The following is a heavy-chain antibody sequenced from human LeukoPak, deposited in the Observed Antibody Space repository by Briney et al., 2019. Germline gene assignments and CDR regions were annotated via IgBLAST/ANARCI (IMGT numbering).Heavy chain of an antibody. D-gene: IGHD4-23*01. Sequence: SETLSLTCTVSVGSFSTYYWSWVRQPAGKGLEWIGRIYTSGSTNYNPSLKSRVTISADTSKNQFSLKLTSVTVADTAVYYCTRDRGDYGGPDYWGRGTLVTVSS. J-gene: IGHJ4*02. CDR2: IYTSGST. CDR1: VGSFSTYY. CDR3: TRDRGDYGGPDY. V-gene: IGHV4-4*07.